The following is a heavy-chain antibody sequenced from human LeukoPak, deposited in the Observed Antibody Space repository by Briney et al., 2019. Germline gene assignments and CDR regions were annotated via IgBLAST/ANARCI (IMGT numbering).Heavy chain of an antibody. V-gene: IGHV1-18*01. CDR1: GYTFTSYD. J-gene: IGHJ4*02. CDR2: ISGYNGNT. D-gene: IGHD2-2*01. CDR3: ARWGGTYQTYFDY. Sequence: ASVKVSCKASGYTFTSYDINWVRQAPGQGLEWMGYISGYNGNTIYAQKVQDRVTMTTDTSTSTAYMELRSLRSDDTAVYYCARWGGTYQTYFDYWGQGTLVTVSS.